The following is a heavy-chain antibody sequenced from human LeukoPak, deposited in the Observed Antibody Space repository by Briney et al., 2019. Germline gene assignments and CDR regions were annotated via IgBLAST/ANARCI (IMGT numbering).Heavy chain of an antibody. Sequence: SETLSLTCTVSGGSISSYYWSWIRQPPGKGLEWIGYIYYSGSTNYNPSLKSRVTISVDTSTNQMSLKLSSVTAADTAVYYCARDRFMYYDSSGCYSNWFDPWGQGTLVTVSS. V-gene: IGHV4-59*01. J-gene: IGHJ5*02. D-gene: IGHD3-22*01. CDR3: ARDRFMYYDSSGCYSNWFDP. CDR1: GGSISSYY. CDR2: IYYSGST.